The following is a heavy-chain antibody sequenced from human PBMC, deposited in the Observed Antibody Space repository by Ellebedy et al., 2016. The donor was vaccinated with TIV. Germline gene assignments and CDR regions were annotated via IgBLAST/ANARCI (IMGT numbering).Heavy chain of an antibody. CDR3: ARGANGDSKIPPDY. V-gene: IGHV1-3*01. D-gene: IGHD4-17*01. CDR1: GYTFTSYA. CDR2: INAGNGNT. Sequence: ASVKVSCXASGYTFTSYAMHWVRQAPGQRLEWMGWINAGNGNTKYSQKFQGRVTITRDTSASTAYMELSRLRSDDTAVYYCARGANGDSKIPPDYWGQGTLVTVSS. J-gene: IGHJ4*02.